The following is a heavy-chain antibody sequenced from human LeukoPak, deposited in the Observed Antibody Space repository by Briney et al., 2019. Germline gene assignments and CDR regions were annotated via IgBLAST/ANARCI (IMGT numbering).Heavy chain of an antibody. V-gene: IGHV1-18*01. Sequence: ASVKVSCKASGYTFTSYGISWVRQAPGQGLEWMGWISAYNGNTNYAQKPQGRVTMTTDTSTSTAYMELRSLRSDDTAVYYCARTVTVVTPAYNWFDPWGQGTLVTVSS. CDR3: ARTVTVVTPAYNWFDP. CDR1: GYTFTSYG. J-gene: IGHJ5*02. D-gene: IGHD4-23*01. CDR2: ISAYNGNT.